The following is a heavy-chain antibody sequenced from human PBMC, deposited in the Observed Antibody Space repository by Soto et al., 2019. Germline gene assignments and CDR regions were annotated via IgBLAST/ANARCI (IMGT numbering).Heavy chain of an antibody. CDR3: ATGYYGSGRGMDV. Sequence: SETLSLTCAVYGGSFSGYYWSWIRQPPGKGLEWIGEINHSGSTNYNPSLKSRVTISVDTSKNQFSLKLSSVTATDTAVYYCATGYYGSGRGMDVWGQGTTVTVSS. V-gene: IGHV4-34*01. CDR1: GGSFSGYY. D-gene: IGHD3-10*01. CDR2: INHSGST. J-gene: IGHJ6*02.